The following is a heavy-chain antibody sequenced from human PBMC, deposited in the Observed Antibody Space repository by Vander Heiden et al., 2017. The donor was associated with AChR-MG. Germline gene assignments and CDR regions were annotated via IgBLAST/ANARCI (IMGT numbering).Heavy chain of an antibody. Sequence: QVQLVQSGAEVKKPGASVKVSCKASGYTFTSYYMHWVRQAPGQGLEWMGIINPSGGSTSYAQKFQGRVTMTRDTSTSTVYMELSSLRSEDTAVYYCARETGGVIMRFGSIDYWGQGTLVTVSS. V-gene: IGHV1-46*01. D-gene: IGHD3-10*01. CDR3: ARETGGVIMRFGSIDY. CDR2: INPSGGST. CDR1: GYTFTSYY. J-gene: IGHJ4*02.